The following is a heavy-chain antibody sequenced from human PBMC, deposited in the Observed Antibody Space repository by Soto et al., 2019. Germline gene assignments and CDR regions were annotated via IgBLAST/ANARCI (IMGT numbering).Heavy chain of an antibody. CDR1: GYTFVTYY. D-gene: IGHD6-19*01. Sequence: ASVKVSCKTSGYTFVTYYISWLRQAPGQGIEWMGWISPHNGKTNYIEVLQGRVTLTADTSTSTAYMELRNLRSDDTAVYFCARDSSHYFDYWGQGTLVTVSS. J-gene: IGHJ4*02. V-gene: IGHV1-18*01. CDR2: ISPHNGKT. CDR3: ARDSSHYFDY.